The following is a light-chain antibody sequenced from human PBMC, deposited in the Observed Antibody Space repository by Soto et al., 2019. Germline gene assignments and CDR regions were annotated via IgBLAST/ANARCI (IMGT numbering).Light chain of an antibody. CDR1: SSNIGSNA. V-gene: IGLV1-44*01. CDR2: NNN. CDR3: AAWDDSLNGHVV. J-gene: IGLJ2*01. Sequence: QSVLTQPPSASGTPGQRVTISCSGSSSNIGSNAVNWFQQLPGTAPKLLIYNNNQRPSGVPDRFSGSKSGTSASLAISGLQSEDEGDYYCAAWDDSLNGHVVFGGGTQLTVL.